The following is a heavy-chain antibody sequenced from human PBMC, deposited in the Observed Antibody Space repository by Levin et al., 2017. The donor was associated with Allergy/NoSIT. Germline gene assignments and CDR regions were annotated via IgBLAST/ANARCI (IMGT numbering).Heavy chain of an antibody. CDR3: VRPATTSWVRYHFDY. Sequence: GGSLRLSCSASGFTFSSYAVHWVRQAPGKGLEYVSGISNDGGSTYYADSVGGRFTITRDNSKTTLDLQLRDLRVEDTATYYCVRPATTSWVRYHFDYWGQGTLVTVSS. V-gene: IGHV3-64D*06. CDR2: ISNDGGST. D-gene: IGHD2-2*01. J-gene: IGHJ4*02. CDR1: GFTFSSYA.